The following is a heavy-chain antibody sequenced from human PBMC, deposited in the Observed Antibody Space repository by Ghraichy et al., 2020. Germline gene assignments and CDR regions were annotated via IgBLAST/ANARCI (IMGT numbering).Heavy chain of an antibody. J-gene: IGHJ6*02. Sequence: GGSLRLSCVGSGFTLSGYSMNWVRQSPGKGLEWVAYITSSGRTISYADSVKGRFTISRDNSQNSLYLQMNSLRDEDTALYYCARGATVVRFFYYDGMDVWGQGPTVTVSS. D-gene: IGHD4-23*01. CDR2: ITSSGRTI. CDR1: GFTLSGYS. V-gene: IGHV3-48*02. CDR3: ARGATVVRFFYYDGMDV.